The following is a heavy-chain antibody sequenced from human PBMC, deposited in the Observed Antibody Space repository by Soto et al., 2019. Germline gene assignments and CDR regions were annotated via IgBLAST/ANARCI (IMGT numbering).Heavy chain of an antibody. J-gene: IGHJ4*02. CDR1: GFTFINYA. CDR3: AKYMVATIYSDY. V-gene: IGHV3-23*01. Sequence: PGGSLRLSCAASGFTFINYAMSWVRQAPGKGLEWVSTISGSGVTTYYADSVKGRFTISRDNSKNTLYLQMNSLRAEDTAEYYCAKYMVATIYSDYWGQGALVTVSS. CDR2: ISGSGVTT. D-gene: IGHD5-12*01.